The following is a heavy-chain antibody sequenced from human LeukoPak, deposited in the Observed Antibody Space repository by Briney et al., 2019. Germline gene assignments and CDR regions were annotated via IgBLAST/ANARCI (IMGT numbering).Heavy chain of an antibody. CDR3: ARGDSGYDYGFDN. J-gene: IGHJ4*02. D-gene: IGHD5-12*01. CDR2: IIPIFGTT. Sequence: GASVKVSCKASGGTFSSHAISWVRQAPGQGLAWVGGIIPIFGTTNYAQKFQGRVTITTDESTSTGYMELRSLRSDDTAVYYCARGDSGYDYGFDNWGQGTLVTVSS. CDR1: GGTFSSHA. V-gene: IGHV1-69*05.